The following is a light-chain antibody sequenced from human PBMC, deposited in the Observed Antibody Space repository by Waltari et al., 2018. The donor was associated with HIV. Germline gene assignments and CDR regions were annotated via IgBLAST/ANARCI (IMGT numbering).Light chain of an antibody. CDR2: AVN. J-gene: IGLJ1*01. V-gene: IGLV2-8*01. CDR3: SSFSDNNRIV. Sequence: QSPLPQPPSAPGSPGPSVAISCTGPSSHVGGSYPVSWHQQHPGQAPNLLIYAVNTRPSRVPDRFSGSKSGNTAAMTVSGLQVDDEADYDCSSFSDNNRIVFGTGTRVTVL. CDR1: SSHVGGSYP.